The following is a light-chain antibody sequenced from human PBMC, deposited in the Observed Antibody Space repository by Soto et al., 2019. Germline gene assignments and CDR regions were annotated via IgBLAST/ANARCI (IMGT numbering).Light chain of an antibody. CDR3: QQGNSLPIT. J-gene: IGKJ5*01. V-gene: IGKV1-12*01. Sequence: TPLSLSPPSVSTSVGDRVTSTCRASQDVSNWLAWYQQKPGKAPTLLIHGASSMQSGIPPRYSGSGYGTDFTLTISSLQPEDFATYYCQQGNSLPITFGQGTRLEIK. CDR1: QDVSNW. CDR2: GAS.